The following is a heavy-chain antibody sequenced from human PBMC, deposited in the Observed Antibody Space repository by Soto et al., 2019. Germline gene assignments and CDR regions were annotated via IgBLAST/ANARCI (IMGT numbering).Heavy chain of an antibody. V-gene: IGHV4-30-4*03. CDR2: LYFNGST. CDR1: GGPINSPDYY. J-gene: IGHJ4*02. D-gene: IGHD6-13*01. CDR3: SIDQCSASPGPFDF. Sequence: TLSLTCNVSGGPINSPDYYWTWIRQSPGKGLEWIGYLYFNGSTQYNPSLRTPISMSLDTSKSHFSLKLNSVTAADTAVYYCSIDQCSASPGPFDFWDPGTLVLVSS.